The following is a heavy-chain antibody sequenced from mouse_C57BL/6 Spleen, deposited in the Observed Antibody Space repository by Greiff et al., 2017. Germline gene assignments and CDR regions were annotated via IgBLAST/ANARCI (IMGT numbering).Heavy chain of an antibody. CDR3: ERREITTVVAPFEV. V-gene: IGHV1-50*01. J-gene: IGHJ1*03. CDR1: GYTFTSYW. CDR2: IDPSDCYT. Sequence: QVQLKQPGAELVKPGASVKLSCKASGYTFTSYWMPWVKQRPGQGLEWIGEIDPSDCYTNYNHKFKGKATLTVDTSSSTAYMQLSSLTSEDSAVYDGERREITTVVAPFEVWGTGTTVTVSS. D-gene: IGHD1-1*01.